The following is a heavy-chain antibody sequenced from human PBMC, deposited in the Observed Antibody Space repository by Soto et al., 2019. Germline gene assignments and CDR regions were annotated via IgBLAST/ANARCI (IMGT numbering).Heavy chain of an antibody. Sequence: QVQLQQWGAGLLKPSETLSLSCAVYGGYFNDNYYTWFRQPPGKGLEWIGEISRSGTTKYIPSPKRRASIAVDTAKTQVSLKVTSVTAADTAVYYCATSLWFGTQVELWGQGALVTVSS. D-gene: IGHD3-10*01. J-gene: IGHJ5*02. V-gene: IGHV4-34*01. CDR1: GGYFNDNY. CDR3: ATSLWFGTQVEL. CDR2: ISRSGTT.